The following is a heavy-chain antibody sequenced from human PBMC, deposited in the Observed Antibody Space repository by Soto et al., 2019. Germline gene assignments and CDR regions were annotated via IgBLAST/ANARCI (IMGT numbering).Heavy chain of an antibody. D-gene: IGHD2-2*01. Sequence: QVQLQESGPGLVKPSETLSLTCTVSGGSISSYYWSWIRQPPGKGLEWIGYSYYSGSTNYNPSLKSRVTISVDTSKNQFSLKLSSVTAADTAVYYCAIHHASWGQGTLVTVSS. CDR1: GGSISSYY. J-gene: IGHJ5*02. CDR3: AIHHAS. V-gene: IGHV4-59*08. CDR2: SYYSGST.